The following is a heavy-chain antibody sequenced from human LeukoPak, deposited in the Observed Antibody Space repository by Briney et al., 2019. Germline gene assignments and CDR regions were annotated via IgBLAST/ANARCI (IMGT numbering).Heavy chain of an antibody. CDR1: GFTFSSYG. J-gene: IGHJ4*02. CDR3: AKEEVRGRLQFRRSSYFDY. CDR2: IRYDGSNK. V-gene: IGHV3-30*02. D-gene: IGHD5-24*01. Sequence: GGSLRLSCAASGFTFSSYGMHWVRQAPGKGLEWVAFIRYDGSNKYYADSVKGRFTISRDNSKNTLYLQMNSLRAEDTAVYYCAKEEVRGRLQFRRSSYFDYWGQGTLVTVSS.